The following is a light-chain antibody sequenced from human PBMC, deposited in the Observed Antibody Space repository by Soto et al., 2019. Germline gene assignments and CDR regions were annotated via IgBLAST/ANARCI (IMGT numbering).Light chain of an antibody. V-gene: IGKV1-6*01. J-gene: IGKJ1*01. CDR2: AAS. Sequence: IQMTQSPSSLSASVGDRVTITCRADQAIGNDLGWYHQKPGKAPKRLIYAASNLQSGVPSRFSGSGSVTDFTLAITGLQPEDFATYYCLQYYNFSWTFGQGTKVDIK. CDR3: LQYYNFSWT. CDR1: QAIGND.